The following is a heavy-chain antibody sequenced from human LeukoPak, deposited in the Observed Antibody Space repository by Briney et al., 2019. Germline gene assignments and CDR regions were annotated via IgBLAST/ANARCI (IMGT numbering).Heavy chain of an antibody. CDR1: GFIVSSNY. CDR2: LYSAGST. CDR3: ASGGTDARKFYSGPFHY. D-gene: IGHD2-15*01. Sequence: GGSLRLSRAASGFIVSSNYMSWVRQAPGKGLEWVSILYSAGSTYYADSVRGRFTISRDTSKNTVSLQMNSLRVEDTAVYYCASGGTDARKFYSGPFHYWGQGTLVTVSS. V-gene: IGHV3-53*01. J-gene: IGHJ4*02.